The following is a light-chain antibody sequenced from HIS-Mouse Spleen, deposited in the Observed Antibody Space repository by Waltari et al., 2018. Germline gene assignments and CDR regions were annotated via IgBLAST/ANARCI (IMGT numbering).Light chain of an antibody. Sequence: DIVMTQSPLSLPVTPGEPASISCRSSQSLLHSNGYNYLDCYLKKPGQSQQLLIYLGSNRASGVPDRFSGSGSGTDFTLKISRVEAEDVGVYYCMQALQTPFTFGPGTKVDIK. CDR1: QSLLHSNGYNY. CDR3: MQALQTPFT. CDR2: LGS. J-gene: IGKJ3*01. V-gene: IGKV2-28*01.